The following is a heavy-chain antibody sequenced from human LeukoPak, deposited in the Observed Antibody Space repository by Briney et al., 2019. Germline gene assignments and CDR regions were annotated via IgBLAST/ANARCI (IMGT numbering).Heavy chain of an antibody. D-gene: IGHD6-6*01. Sequence: GASVKVSCKASGYTFTSYDINWVRQATGQGLEWMGWMNPNSGNTGYAQKFQGRVTMTRDTSISTAYMELSSLRSEDPAVYYCAREGIKSSSSDFPLYYYYGMDVWGQGTTVTVSS. CDR1: GYTFTSYD. CDR3: AREGIKSSSSDFPLYYYYGMDV. J-gene: IGHJ6*02. V-gene: IGHV1-8*01. CDR2: MNPNSGNT.